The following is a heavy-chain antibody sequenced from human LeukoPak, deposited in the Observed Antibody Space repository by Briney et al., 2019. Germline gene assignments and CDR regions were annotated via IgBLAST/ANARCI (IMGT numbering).Heavy chain of an antibody. CDR3: ARAPTYYYGSGSYGPYYYYYMDV. D-gene: IGHD3-10*01. V-gene: IGHV4-59*11. J-gene: IGHJ6*03. CDR2: IYYSGST. Sequence: SETLSLTCTVSGGSISSHYWSWIRQPPGKGLEWIGYIYYSGSTNYNPSLKSRVTISVDTSKNQFSLKLSSVTAADTAVYYCARAPTYYYGSGSYGPYYYYYMDVWGKGTTVAVSS. CDR1: GGSISSHY.